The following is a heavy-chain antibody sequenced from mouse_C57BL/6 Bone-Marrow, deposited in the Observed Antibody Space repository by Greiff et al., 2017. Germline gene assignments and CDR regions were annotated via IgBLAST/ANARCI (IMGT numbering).Heavy chain of an antibody. D-gene: IGHD1-1*01. CDR3: ARENYGTDYCDH. Sequence: EVQLQQSGPVLVKPGASVKMSCKASGYTFTDYYMNWVKQSHGKSLEWIGVINPYNGGTSYNQKFKGKATLTVDKSSSTAYMALNSLTSGDSAVYYCARENYGTDYCDHWGQGTTLTVSS. CDR1: GYTFTDYY. CDR2: INPYNGGT. V-gene: IGHV1-19*01. J-gene: IGHJ2*01.